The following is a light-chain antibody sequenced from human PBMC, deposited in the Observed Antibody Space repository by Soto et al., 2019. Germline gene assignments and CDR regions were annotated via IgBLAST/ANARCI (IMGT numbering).Light chain of an antibody. CDR2: DAS. J-gene: IGKJ5*01. CDR1: QSVNKW. CDR3: QQYYSYPT. V-gene: IGKV1-5*01. Sequence: DIQTTQSPSTLSASVGDRVTITCRASQSVNKWLAWFQQKPGKVPKLLIFDASTLQTGVPSRFGGGGSGTEFTLTISGLKPEDFATDYCQQYYSYPTFGQGTRREIK.